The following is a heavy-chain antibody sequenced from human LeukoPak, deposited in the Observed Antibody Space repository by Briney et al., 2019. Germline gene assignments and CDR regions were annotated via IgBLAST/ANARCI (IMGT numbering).Heavy chain of an antibody. V-gene: IGHV3-30*01. J-gene: IGHJ4*02. CDR1: GFIFNNYA. Sequence: GRSATLSCAASGFIFNNYAMHWVRQAPGKGLEWVALISSDGSKTYHADSVKGRFSISRDNSKSTLYLQLNSLRAEDTSVYYCARDSTYWYDSGSSGPYYFDDWGQGTLVTVSS. CDR3: ARDSTYWYDSGSSGPYYFDD. CDR2: ISSDGSKT. D-gene: IGHD3-10*01.